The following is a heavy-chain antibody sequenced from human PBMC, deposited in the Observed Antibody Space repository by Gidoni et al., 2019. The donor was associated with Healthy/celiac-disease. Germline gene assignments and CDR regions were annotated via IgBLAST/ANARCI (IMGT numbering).Heavy chain of an antibody. CDR2: ISGSGGST. CDR3: AKDQGEYQLLWGYYFDY. V-gene: IGHV3-23*01. J-gene: IGHJ4*02. Sequence: EVQLLESGGGLVQPGGSLSLSCAASGFTFSSYAMSWVRQAPGKGLEWVSAISGSGGSTYYADSVKGRFTISRDNSKNTLYLQMNSLRAEDTAVYYCAKDQGEYQLLWGYYFDYWGQGTLVTVSS. CDR1: GFTFSSYA. D-gene: IGHD2-2*01.